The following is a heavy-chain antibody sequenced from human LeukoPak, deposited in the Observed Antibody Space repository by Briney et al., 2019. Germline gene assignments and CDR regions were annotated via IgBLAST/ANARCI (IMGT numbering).Heavy chain of an antibody. Sequence: GGSLRLSCAASGFTFSSYGMHWVRQAPGKGLEWVAFIRYDGSNRYYADSVKGRFTISRDNSKNTLYLQMNSLRAEDTAVYYCAKDHRSGWYFEAWGQGTLVTVSS. CDR2: IRYDGSNR. D-gene: IGHD6-19*01. CDR3: AKDHRSGWYFEA. V-gene: IGHV3-30*02. J-gene: IGHJ4*02. CDR1: GFTFSSYG.